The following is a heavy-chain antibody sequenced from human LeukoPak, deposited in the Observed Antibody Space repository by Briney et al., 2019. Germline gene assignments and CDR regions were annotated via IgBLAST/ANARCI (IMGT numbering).Heavy chain of an antibody. J-gene: IGHJ6*02. Sequence: GGSLRLSCAASRFTFSSYRMNWVRQAPGKGLEWASSISDSSSYIYHADSVKGRFTISRDNAKNSVYLQMNSLRAEDTATYYCTKGENGMDVWGQGTTVTVSS. V-gene: IGHV3-21*01. CDR3: TKGENGMDV. CDR1: RFTFSSYR. CDR2: ISDSSSYI. D-gene: IGHD1-26*01.